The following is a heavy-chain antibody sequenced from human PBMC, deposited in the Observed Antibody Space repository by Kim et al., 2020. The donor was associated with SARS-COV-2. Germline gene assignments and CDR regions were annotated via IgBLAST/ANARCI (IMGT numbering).Heavy chain of an antibody. J-gene: IGHJ4*02. D-gene: IGHD5-12*01. V-gene: IGHV3-33*01. CDR2: IWYDGSNK. CDR1: GFTFSSYG. CDR3: ARDPGDGYNSPSMIDY. Sequence: GGSLRLSCAASGFTFSSYGMHWVRQAPGKGLEWVAVIWYDGSNKYYADSVKGRFTISRDNSKNTLYLQMNSLRAEDTAVYYCARDPGDGYNSPSMIDYWGQGTLVTVSS.